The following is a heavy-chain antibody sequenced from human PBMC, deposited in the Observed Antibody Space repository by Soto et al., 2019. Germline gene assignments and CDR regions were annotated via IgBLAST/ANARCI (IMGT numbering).Heavy chain of an antibody. CDR2: IIPIFGTA. D-gene: IGHD6-6*01. CDR1: GGTFSSYA. CDR3: ARGTIAATRNWFDP. Sequence: ASVKVSCKASGGTFSSYAISWVRQAPGQGLEWMGGIIPIFGTANYAQKFQGRVTITADESTSTAYMELSSLRSEDTAVYYCARGTIAATRNWFDPWGQGTLVTVSS. V-gene: IGHV1-69*13. J-gene: IGHJ5*02.